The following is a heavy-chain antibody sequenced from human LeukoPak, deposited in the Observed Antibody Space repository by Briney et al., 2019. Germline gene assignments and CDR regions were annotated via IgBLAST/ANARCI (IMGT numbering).Heavy chain of an antibody. CDR1: GGSISSSSYY. Sequence: SETLSLTCSVSGGSISSSSYYWGWIRQPPGKGLEWIGSILYSGSTFYNPSLKRRVTISVDTSKNQFSLKLSSVTAADTALYYCAREWRRAAAGNNWFDPWGQGTLVTVSS. CDR2: ILYSGST. D-gene: IGHD6-13*01. V-gene: IGHV4-39*02. CDR3: AREWRRAAAGNNWFDP. J-gene: IGHJ5*02.